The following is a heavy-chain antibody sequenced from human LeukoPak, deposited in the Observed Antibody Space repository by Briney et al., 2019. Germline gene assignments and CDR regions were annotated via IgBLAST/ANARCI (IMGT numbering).Heavy chain of an antibody. CDR3: VRHKEGIMVRGLITKKERAYKWFDL. V-gene: IGHV4-59*08. CDR1: AGLITSYY. J-gene: IGHJ5*02. Sequence: SESLSLTCTVAAGLITSYYWSWIRQPPRNGLEWIGCMHYSGSHNFHPCLKTRVTISVVTSKNQFSLKLSSVTAADTAVYYCVRHKEGIMVRGLITKKERAYKWFDLWGQGTMVTVSS. D-gene: IGHD3-10*01. CDR2: MHYSGSH.